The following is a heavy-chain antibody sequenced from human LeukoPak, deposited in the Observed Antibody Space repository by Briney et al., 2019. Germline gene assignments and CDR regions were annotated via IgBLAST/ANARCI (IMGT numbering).Heavy chain of an antibody. D-gene: IGHD3-16*01. CDR2: ITATGDTA. V-gene: IGHV3-23*01. Sequence: GGSLRLSCVASGFTFTECAMSWIRQAPGKGLEWVAIITATGDTAYYADSVKGRFTISRDNSKNTLYLQMNSLRAEDTAVYYCAKQGATDLYYFDYWGQGTLVTVSS. CDR1: GFTFTECA. J-gene: IGHJ4*02. CDR3: AKQGATDLYYFDY.